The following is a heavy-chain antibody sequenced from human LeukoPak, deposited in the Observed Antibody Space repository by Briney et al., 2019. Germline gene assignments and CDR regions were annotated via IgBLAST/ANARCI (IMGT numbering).Heavy chain of an antibody. CDR2: IIPIFGTA. J-gene: IGHJ3*02. V-gene: IGHV1-69*05. D-gene: IGHD4-17*01. Sequence: SVKVSCKASGGTFSSYAISWVRQAPGQGLEWMGGIIPIFGTANYAQKFQGRVTITTDESTSTAYMELSSLRSEDTAVYYCAREKPNYGAPPENAFHIWGQGTIVTVSS. CDR3: AREKPNYGAPPENAFHI. CDR1: GGTFSSYA.